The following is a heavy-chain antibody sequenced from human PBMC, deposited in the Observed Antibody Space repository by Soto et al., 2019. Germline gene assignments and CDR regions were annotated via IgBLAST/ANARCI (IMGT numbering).Heavy chain of an antibody. CDR3: AKDRRGFGEWSYGMDV. V-gene: IGHV3-30*18. D-gene: IGHD3-10*01. CDR2: ISYDGSNK. Sequence: GGSLRLSCAASGFTFSSYGMHWVRQAPGKGLEWVAFISYDGSNKYYADSVKGRFTISRDNSKNTLYLQMNSLRAEDTAVYYCAKDRRGFGEWSYGMDVWGQGTTVTVSS. J-gene: IGHJ6*02. CDR1: GFTFSSYG.